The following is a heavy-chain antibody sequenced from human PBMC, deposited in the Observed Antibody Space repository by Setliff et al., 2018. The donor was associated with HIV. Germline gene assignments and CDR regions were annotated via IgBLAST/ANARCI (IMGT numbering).Heavy chain of an antibody. CDR3: ARSPTWIQLWLLSYFDY. J-gene: IGHJ4*02. Sequence: NPSETLSLTCTVSGYSISSGYYWGWIRQPPGKGLEWIGSIYHSGSTYYNPSLKSRVTISVDTSKNQFSLKLSSVTAADTAVYYCARSPTWIQLWLLSYFDYWGQGTLVTVSS. V-gene: IGHV4-38-2*02. D-gene: IGHD5-18*01. CDR1: GYSISSGYY. CDR2: IYHSGST.